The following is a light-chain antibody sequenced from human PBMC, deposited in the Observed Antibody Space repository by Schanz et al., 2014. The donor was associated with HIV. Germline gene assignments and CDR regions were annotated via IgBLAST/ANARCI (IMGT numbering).Light chain of an antibody. CDR1: QGISTY. J-gene: IGKJ2*01. CDR2: AAS. CDR3: QQLNSFPYT. V-gene: IGKV1-17*03. Sequence: DIQMTQSPSAMSASVGDRITITCRASQGISTYLAWYQQKPGKAPKLLIYAASTLHTGVPSRFSGSGSGTDFTLTINGLQPDDFATYYCQQLNSFPYTFGQGTMLEI.